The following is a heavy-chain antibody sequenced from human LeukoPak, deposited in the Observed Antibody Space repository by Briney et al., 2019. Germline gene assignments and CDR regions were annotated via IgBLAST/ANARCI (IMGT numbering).Heavy chain of an antibody. CDR3: ARDRYDFWSGYYAPGDYYMDV. J-gene: IGHJ6*03. CDR1: GFTFSSYS. Sequence: GGSLRLSCAASGFTFSSYSMNWVRQAPGKGLEWVSYISSSSSTIYYADSVKGRFTISRDNAKNSLYLQMNSLRAEDTAVYYCARDRYDFWSGYYAPGDYYMDVWGKGTTVTVSS. CDR2: ISSSSSTI. V-gene: IGHV3-48*01. D-gene: IGHD3-3*01.